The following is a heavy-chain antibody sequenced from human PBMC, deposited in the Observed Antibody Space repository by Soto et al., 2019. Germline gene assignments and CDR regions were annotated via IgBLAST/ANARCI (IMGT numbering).Heavy chain of an antibody. Sequence: QVQLVQSGAEVKKPGSSVKVSCKASGGTFSSYAISWVRQAPGQGLEWMGGIIPIFGTANYAQKFQGRVTITADESTSTAYMGLSSLRSEDTAVYYCARVGADPGNYYFDYWGQGTLVTVSS. CDR1: GGTFSSYA. D-gene: IGHD1-7*01. CDR3: ARVGADPGNYYFDY. J-gene: IGHJ4*02. CDR2: IIPIFGTA. V-gene: IGHV1-69*12.